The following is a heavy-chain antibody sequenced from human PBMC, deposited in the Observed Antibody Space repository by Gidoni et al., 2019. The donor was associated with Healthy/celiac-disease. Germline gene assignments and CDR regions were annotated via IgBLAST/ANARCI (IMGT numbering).Heavy chain of an antibody. J-gene: IGHJ4*02. V-gene: IGHV1-3*01. Sequence: QVQLVQSGAEVKKPGASVQVSCTASGYTFPSYAMHWVRQATGQRLDWMVWINASNGNTKYSQKFQGRCTITRDTSASTAYMELSSRRSEDTAVYYCARDREGSGWLGYYFDYWGQGTLGTVSS. D-gene: IGHD6-19*01. CDR2: INASNGNT. CDR3: ARDREGSGWLGYYFDY. CDR1: GYTFPSYA.